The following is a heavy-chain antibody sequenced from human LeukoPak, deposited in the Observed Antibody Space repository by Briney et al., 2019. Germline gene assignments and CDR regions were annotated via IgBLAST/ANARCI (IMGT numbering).Heavy chain of an antibody. CDR1: GFTFSDYY. V-gene: IGHV3-11*04. J-gene: IGHJ4*02. CDR3: ARVGAAAGYYFDY. Sequence: GGSLRLSCAASGFTFSDYYMSWIRQAPGKGLEWVSHISSSGSSLYYADSVKGRFTISRDNAKNSLYVQMNSLRVEDTAVYYCARVGAAAGYYFDYWGQGTLVTVAS. D-gene: IGHD6-13*01. CDR2: ISSSGSSL.